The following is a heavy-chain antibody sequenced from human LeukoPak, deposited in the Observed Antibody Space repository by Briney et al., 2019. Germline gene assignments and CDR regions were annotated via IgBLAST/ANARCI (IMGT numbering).Heavy chain of an antibody. CDR3: ATATDHSAAGTGYFDY. J-gene: IGHJ4*02. V-gene: IGHV1-18*01. D-gene: IGHD6-13*01. Sequence: ASVKVSCKASGYTFTSYGISWVRQAPGQGLEWMGWISAYNGNTNYAQKLQGRVTMTTDTSTSTAYMELRSLRSDDTAVYYCATATDHSAAGTGYFDYWGQGTLVTVSS. CDR2: ISAYNGNT. CDR1: GYTFTSYG.